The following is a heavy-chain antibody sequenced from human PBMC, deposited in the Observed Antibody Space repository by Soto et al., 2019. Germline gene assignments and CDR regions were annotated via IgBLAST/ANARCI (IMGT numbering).Heavy chain of an antibody. J-gene: IGHJ4*02. D-gene: IGHD2-2*01. CDR3: ARQYAAFDY. Sequence: GESLKISCKGSGYNFNTYWIGWVRQMPGKGLEWMEIIYPADSDTRYNPSFQGQVTISADKSVSTAYLQWSSLEASDTAIYYCARQYAAFDYWGQGTLVTVSS. CDR1: GYNFNTYW. V-gene: IGHV5-51*01. CDR2: IYPADSDT.